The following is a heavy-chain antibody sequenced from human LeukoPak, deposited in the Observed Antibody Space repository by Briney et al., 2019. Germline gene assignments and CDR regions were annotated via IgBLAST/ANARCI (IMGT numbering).Heavy chain of an antibody. CDR2: INHSGST. CDR3: ARGRSMGYCSGGSCYAYYYYGMDV. Sequence: SETLSLTCTISAASISSSSHHWGWIRQSPGKGLEWIGEINHSGSTNYNPSLKSRVTISVDTSKNQFSLKLSSVTAADTAVYYCARGRSMGYCSGGSCYAYYYYGMDVWGQGTTVTVSS. V-gene: IGHV4-39*07. J-gene: IGHJ6*02. D-gene: IGHD2-15*01. CDR1: AASISSSSHH.